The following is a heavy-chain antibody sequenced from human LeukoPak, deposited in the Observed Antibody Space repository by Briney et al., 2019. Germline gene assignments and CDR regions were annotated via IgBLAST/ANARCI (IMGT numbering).Heavy chain of an antibody. CDR1: GYTFTSYG. CDR2: ISAYNGNT. J-gene: IGHJ4*02. CDR3: ARAKDMIVATYYFDY. D-gene: IGHD3-22*01. V-gene: IGHV1-18*01. Sequence: ASVKVSCKASGYTFTSYGISWVRQAPGQGVEWMGWISAYNGNTNYAQKLQGRVTMTTDTSTSTAYMELRSLRSDDTAVYYCARAKDMIVATYYFDYWGQGTLVTVSS.